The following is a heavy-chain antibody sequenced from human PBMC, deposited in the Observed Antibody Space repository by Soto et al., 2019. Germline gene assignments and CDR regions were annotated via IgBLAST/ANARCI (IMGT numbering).Heavy chain of an antibody. CDR1: GYSISSGYY. Sequence: PSETLSLTCAVSGYSISSGYYWGWIRQPPVKGLEWIGSIYHSGITYYNPSLKSRVTISVDTSKNQFSLKLSSVTAADTAVYYCARDISGSYPRHALDIWGQGTMVTVSS. CDR2: IYHSGIT. CDR3: ARDISGSYPRHALDI. D-gene: IGHD1-26*01. V-gene: IGHV4-38-2*02. J-gene: IGHJ3*02.